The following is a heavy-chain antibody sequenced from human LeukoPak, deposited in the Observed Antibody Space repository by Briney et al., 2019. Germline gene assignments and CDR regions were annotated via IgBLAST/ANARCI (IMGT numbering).Heavy chain of an antibody. V-gene: IGHV3-74*01. Sequence: PVGSLRLSCVASGFTFSSYWMHWVRQAPGKGLVWVSRINNDGSSARSADSVKGRITISRDNAKNTLYLQMNSLSAEDTAVYFCARDHGDGYNFFDYWGQGTLVTVSS. CDR2: INNDGSSA. CDR1: GFTFSSYW. CDR3: ARDHGDGYNFFDY. J-gene: IGHJ4*02. D-gene: IGHD5-24*01.